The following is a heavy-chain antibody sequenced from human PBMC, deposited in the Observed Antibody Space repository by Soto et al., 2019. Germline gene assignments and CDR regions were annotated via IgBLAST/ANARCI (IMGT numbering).Heavy chain of an antibody. D-gene: IGHD5-18*01. J-gene: IGHJ4*02. CDR1: GFTFRSYG. CDR2: ISNDGTKK. CDR3: ARDGGFSYGFDYYFDY. Sequence: QTGGSLRLSCATSGFTFRSYGMHWVRQAPGKGLEWLAVISNDGTKKFFADSVKGRLTLSRDNARNTLYLQMDNLRSDDTAVYVCARDGGFSYGFDYYFDYWGQGTLVTVSS. V-gene: IGHV3-30*03.